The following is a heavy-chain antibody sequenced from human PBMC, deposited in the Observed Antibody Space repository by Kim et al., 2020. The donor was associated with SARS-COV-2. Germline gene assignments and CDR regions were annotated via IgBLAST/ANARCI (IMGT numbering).Heavy chain of an antibody. CDR1: GGSISSYY. CDR2: IYYSGST. D-gene: IGHD3-10*01. J-gene: IGHJ5*02. CDR3: ARHERPIAWFGELMVWFDP. V-gene: IGHV4-59*08. Sequence: SETLSLTCTVSGGSISSYYWSWIRQPPGKGLEWIGYIYYSGSTNYNPSLKSRVTISVDTSKNQFSLKLSSVTAADTAVYYCARHERPIAWFGELMVWFDPWGQGTLVTVSS.